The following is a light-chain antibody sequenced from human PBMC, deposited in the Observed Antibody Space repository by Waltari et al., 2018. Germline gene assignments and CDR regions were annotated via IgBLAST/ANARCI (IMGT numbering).Light chain of an antibody. Sequence: EIVLTQSPATLSLSPGDSATLSCRASQSVGDDLAWYQQKPGQVPTLLIYEAFNRATGVPARFSGSGSGTDFTLAISGLEPEDFAVYYCQQRSTWLSFGGGTKVE. J-gene: IGKJ4*01. V-gene: IGKV3-11*01. CDR1: QSVGDD. CDR2: EAF. CDR3: QQRSTWLS.